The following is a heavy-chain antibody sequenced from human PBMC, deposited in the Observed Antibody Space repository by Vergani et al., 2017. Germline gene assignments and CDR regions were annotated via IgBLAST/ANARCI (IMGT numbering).Heavy chain of an antibody. J-gene: IGHJ6*03. Sequence: QVQLVQSGAEVKKPGASVKVSCKASGYTFTSYDINWVRQATGQGLEWMGWMNPNSGNTGYAQKFQGRVTMTRNTSISTAYMELISLISEDTAVYYCARGPYGDYVFRYYYYMDVWGKGTTVTVSS. V-gene: IGHV1-8*01. D-gene: IGHD4-17*01. CDR1: GYTFTSYD. CDR2: MNPNSGNT. CDR3: ARGPYGDYVFRYYYYMDV.